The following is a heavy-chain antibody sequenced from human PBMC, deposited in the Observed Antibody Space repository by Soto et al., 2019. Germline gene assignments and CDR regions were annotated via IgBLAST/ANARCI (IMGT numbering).Heavy chain of an antibody. J-gene: IGHJ3*02. CDR2: INPTSGGT. CDR3: ARVQREWILYVFGAFEI. CDR1: GYTFTGYY. D-gene: IGHD2-2*03. Sequence: QVQLVQSGAEVKKPGASVKVSCKASGYTFTGYYMHWVRQAPGQGLEWMGWINPTSGGTNYAQKFQGRVTMTRDTSISTAYMALSMLRSDDTAVYYCARVQREWILYVFGAFEIWGQGTMVTVSS. V-gene: IGHV1-2*02.